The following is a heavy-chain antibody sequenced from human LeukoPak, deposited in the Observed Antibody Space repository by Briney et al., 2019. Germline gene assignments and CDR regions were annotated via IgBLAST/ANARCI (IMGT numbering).Heavy chain of an antibody. V-gene: IGHV1-18*01. CDR1: GYTFTSYG. Sequence: GASVKVSCKASGYTFTSYGISWVRQAPGQGLEWMGWISAYNGNTNYAQKLQGRVTMTTDTSTSTAYMELRSLRSDDTAVYYCAREEPVGCSGTSCYHGVGWFDPWGQGTLVTVSS. CDR3: AREEPVGCSGTSCYHGVGWFDP. D-gene: IGHD2-2*01. CDR2: ISAYNGNT. J-gene: IGHJ5*02.